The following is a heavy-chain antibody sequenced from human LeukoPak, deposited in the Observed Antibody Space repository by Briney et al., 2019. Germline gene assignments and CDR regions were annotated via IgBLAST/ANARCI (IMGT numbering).Heavy chain of an antibody. Sequence: GGSLRLSCAASGFSFSTYWMNWVRQAPGKGLEWVSRISSDGSDTAYADSVKGRFTISRDNTKNTLYLQMNSLRGDDTAVYFRTRVWSSSSADYWGQGTLVTVSS. CDR1: GFSFSTYW. J-gene: IGHJ4*02. CDR3: TRVWSSSSADY. CDR2: ISSDGSDT. V-gene: IGHV3-74*01. D-gene: IGHD6-6*01.